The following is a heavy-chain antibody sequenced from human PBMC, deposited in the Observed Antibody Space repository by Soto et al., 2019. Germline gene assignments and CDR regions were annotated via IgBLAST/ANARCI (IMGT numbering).Heavy chain of an antibody. D-gene: IGHD2-2*01. CDR1: GYTFTSYA. V-gene: IGHV1-3*01. Sequence: VPLVQSGAEVKKPGASVKVSCKASGYTFTSYAMHWVRQAPGQRLEWMGWINAGNGNTKYSQKFKGRVTITRDTAASTAYMELSSLRSEDTAVYYCARGPRIVVVPAAPPYNWFDPWGQGTLVTVSS. J-gene: IGHJ5*02. CDR3: ARGPRIVVVPAAPPYNWFDP. CDR2: INAGNGNT.